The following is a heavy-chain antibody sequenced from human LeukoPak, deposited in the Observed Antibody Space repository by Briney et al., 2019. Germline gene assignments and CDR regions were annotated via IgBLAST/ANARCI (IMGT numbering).Heavy chain of an antibody. Sequence: PGESLRLSCAASGFSFRTSTMNWVRQAPGEGLELVSSITSRGAYMFHVDSVNGRFTISRDNANNSLFLQLGSLSAEDTAVYYCARGGGSLNFWGQGGLVTVSP. CDR1: GFSFRTST. J-gene: IGHJ1*01. D-gene: IGHD1-26*01. CDR3: ARGGGSLNF. CDR2: ITSRGAYM. V-gene: IGHV3-21*06.